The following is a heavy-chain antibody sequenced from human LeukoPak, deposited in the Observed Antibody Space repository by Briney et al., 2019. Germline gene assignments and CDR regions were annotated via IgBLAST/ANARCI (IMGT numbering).Heavy chain of an antibody. J-gene: IGHJ1*01. Sequence: GRSLRLSCAASGFTFDNYAMNCVRHVPGKGLEWISLISWNSGTIGYADSVKGRFTISRDNANNFLYLQMNSLRAEDTALYYCARAYKDRSLAGKKEFFQHWGQGTLVTVSS. V-gene: IGHV3-9*01. CDR3: ARAYKDRSLAGKKEFFQH. D-gene: IGHD6-19*01. CDR1: GFTFDNYA. CDR2: ISWNSGTI.